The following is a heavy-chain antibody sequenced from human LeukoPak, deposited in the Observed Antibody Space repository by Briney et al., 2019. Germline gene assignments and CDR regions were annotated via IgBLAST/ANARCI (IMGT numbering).Heavy chain of an antibody. CDR2: ISSSSSYI. CDR3: ARYSHENIVVVVAATRYGMDV. D-gene: IGHD2-15*01. CDR1: GFTFSSYS. Sequence: GGSLRLSCAASGFTFSSYSMNWVRQAPGKGLEWVSSISSSSSYIYYADSVKGRFTISRDNAKNSLYLQMNSLRAEDTAVYYCARYSHENIVVVVAATRYGMDVWGQGTTVTVSS. V-gene: IGHV3-21*01. J-gene: IGHJ6*02.